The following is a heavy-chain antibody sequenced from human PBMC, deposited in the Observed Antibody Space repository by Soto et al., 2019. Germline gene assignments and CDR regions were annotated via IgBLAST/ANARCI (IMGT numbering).Heavy chain of an antibody. CDR3: ASGGGWSFDS. CDR2: IKQDGSDK. CDR1: GFNFNQYW. J-gene: IGHJ4*02. V-gene: IGHV3-7*01. D-gene: IGHD2-15*01. Sequence: AHLVESGGGLVQPGGSLRLSCSASGFNFNQYWMSWVRQAPGKGLEWVANIKQDGSDKNYVGSVRGRFTISRDNAKNSLYLQMDSLRVEDTALYYCASGGGWSFDSWGQGTLVTVSS.